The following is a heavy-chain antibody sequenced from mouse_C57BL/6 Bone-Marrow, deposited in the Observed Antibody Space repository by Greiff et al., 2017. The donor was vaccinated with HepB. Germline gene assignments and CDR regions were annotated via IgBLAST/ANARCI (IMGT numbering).Heavy chain of an antibody. CDR2: ISSSSSTI. D-gene: IGHD1-1*01. Sequence: EVKLMESGGGLVKPGGSLKLSCAASGFTFSDYGMHWVRQAPEKGLEWVAYISSSSSTIYYADTVKGRFTISRDNAKNTLFLQMTSLRSEDTAMYYCARPGDYSWFAYWGQGTLVTVSA. J-gene: IGHJ3*01. V-gene: IGHV5-17*01. CDR3: ARPGDYSWFAY. CDR1: GFTFSDYG.